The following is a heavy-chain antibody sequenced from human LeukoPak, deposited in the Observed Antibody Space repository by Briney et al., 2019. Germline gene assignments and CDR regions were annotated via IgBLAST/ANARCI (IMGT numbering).Heavy chain of an antibody. Sequence: GGSLRLSCVASGFTFSSNAMSWVRQAPGKGLEWVSHISGSGGSTNSADSVKGRFTISRDNSKNTLYLQINSLRGDDSAIYYCAKSGSGWPHWGQGTLVTVSS. V-gene: IGHV3-23*01. J-gene: IGHJ4*02. CDR3: AKSGSGWPH. D-gene: IGHD6-19*01. CDR2: ISGSGGST. CDR1: GFTFSSNA.